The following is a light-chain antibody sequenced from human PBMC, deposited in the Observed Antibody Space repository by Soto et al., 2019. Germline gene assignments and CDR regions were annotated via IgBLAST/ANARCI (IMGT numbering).Light chain of an antibody. CDR3: LLYYAAAQPDVV. J-gene: IGLJ2*01. CDR1: TGAVTSGYY. Sequence: QTVVTQEPSLTVSPGGTVTLTCASSTGAVTSGYYPSWFQQKPGQAPRALIYSATTKYSWTPARFSGYLLGGKAALTLSGVQPEDEADYYCLLYYAAAQPDVVFGGGTQLTVL. V-gene: IGLV7-43*01. CDR2: SAT.